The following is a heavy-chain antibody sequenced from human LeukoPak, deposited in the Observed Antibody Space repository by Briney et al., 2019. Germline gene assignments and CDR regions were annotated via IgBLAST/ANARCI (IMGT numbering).Heavy chain of an antibody. CDR3: ARGRGYDF. J-gene: IGHJ4*02. CDR1: GGSFSGYY. D-gene: IGHD3-3*01. V-gene: IGHV4-34*01. CDR2: INHSGST. Sequence: SETLSLTCAVYGGSFSGYYWSWIRQPPGKGLEWIGEINHSGSTNYNPSLKSRVTISVDTSKNQFSLKLSSVTAADTAVYYCARGRGYDFWGQGTLVTVSS.